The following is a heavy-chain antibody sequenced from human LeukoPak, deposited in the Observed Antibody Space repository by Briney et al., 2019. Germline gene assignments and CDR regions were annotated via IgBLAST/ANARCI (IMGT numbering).Heavy chain of an antibody. J-gene: IGHJ4*02. V-gene: IGHV7-4-1*02. Sequence: ASVKVSCKASGYTFTNYGMNWVRQAPGQGLEWMGWINTNTGNPTYAQGFTGRFVFSLDTSVSTAYLQISSLKAEDTAVYYCARVLIAAPGILGYWGPGTLVTVSS. CDR3: ARVLIAAPGILGY. D-gene: IGHD6-13*01. CDR1: GYTFTNYG. CDR2: INTNTGNP.